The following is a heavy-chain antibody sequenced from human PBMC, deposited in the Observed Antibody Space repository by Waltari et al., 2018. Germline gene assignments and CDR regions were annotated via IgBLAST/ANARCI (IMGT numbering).Heavy chain of an antibody. V-gene: IGHV3-53*01. Sequence: EVQLVESGGGLIQPGGSLRLSCAASGFTVSSNYMSWVRQAPGKGLEWVSVIYSGGSTYYADSVKGRFTISRDNSKNTLYLQMNSLRAEHTAVYYCARDYYDSSGYSSYWGQGTLVTVSS. J-gene: IGHJ4*02. D-gene: IGHD3-22*01. CDR3: ARDYYDSSGYSSY. CDR2: IYSGGST. CDR1: GFTVSSNY.